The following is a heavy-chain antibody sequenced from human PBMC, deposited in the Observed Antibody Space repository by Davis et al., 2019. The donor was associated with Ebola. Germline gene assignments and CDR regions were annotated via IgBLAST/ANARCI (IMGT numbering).Heavy chain of an antibody. Sequence: PGGSLRLSCPASGFTFDDYAMTWVRQVPGKGLEWVSGINLNGASSGYADSVKGRFTISRDNVKNSLYLRMDSLRVEDTALYHCARVNAATGYSRFDTWGQGTLVTVSS. J-gene: IGHJ5*01. V-gene: IGHV3-20*01. CDR1: GFTFDDYA. CDR3: ARVNAATGYSRFDT. CDR2: INLNGASS. D-gene: IGHD3-9*01.